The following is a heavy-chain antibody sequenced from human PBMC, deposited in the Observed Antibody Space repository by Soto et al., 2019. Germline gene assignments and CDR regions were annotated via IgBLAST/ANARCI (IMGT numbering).Heavy chain of an antibody. D-gene: IGHD6-19*01. V-gene: IGHV1-3*01. CDR1: GYTFTSYA. CDR2: INAGNGNT. Sequence: GASGKVCCKASGYTFTSYAMHWVRQAPGQRLEWMGWINAGNGNTKYSQKFQGRVTITRDTSASTAYMELSSLRSEDTAVYYCARVAGTTGTFDYWGQGTLVTVS. CDR3: ARVAGTTGTFDY. J-gene: IGHJ4*02.